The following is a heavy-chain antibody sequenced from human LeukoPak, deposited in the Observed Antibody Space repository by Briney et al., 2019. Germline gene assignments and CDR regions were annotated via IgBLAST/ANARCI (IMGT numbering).Heavy chain of an antibody. CDR3: AREKGSYNDY. D-gene: IGHD1-26*01. Sequence: PGGSLRLSCAASGFTFSSDCMNWVRQAPGKGLEWVSFISSTGSYIYYTDSVKGRFTISRDNAKNSLYLQMNSLRAEDTAVYYCAREKGSYNDYWGQGTLVTVSS. V-gene: IGHV3-21*04. J-gene: IGHJ4*02. CDR1: GFTFSSDC. CDR2: ISSTGSYI.